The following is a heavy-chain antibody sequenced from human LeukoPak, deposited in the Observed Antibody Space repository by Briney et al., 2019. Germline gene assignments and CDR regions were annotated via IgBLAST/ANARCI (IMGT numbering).Heavy chain of an antibody. CDR1: GGSISSSSYY. V-gene: IGHV4-39*07. Sequence: SETLSLTCTVSGGSISSSSYYWGWIRQPPGKGLEWIGSIYYSGSTYYNPSLKSRVTISVDTSKNQFSLKLSSVTAADTAVYYCAGDSIPGYWGQGTLVTVSS. J-gene: IGHJ4*02. CDR3: AGDSIPGY. D-gene: IGHD2-21*01. CDR2: IYYSGST.